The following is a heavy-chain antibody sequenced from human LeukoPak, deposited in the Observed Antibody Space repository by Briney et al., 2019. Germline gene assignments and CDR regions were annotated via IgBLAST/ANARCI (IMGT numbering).Heavy chain of an antibody. Sequence: PSETLSLTCTVSGGSISSYYWSWIRQPPGKGLEWIGSIYYSVSTYDNPSLKSQVTISVDTSKNQFSLKLSSVTAADTAVYYCARVPTVTFFDHWGQGTLVTVSS. CDR2: IYYSVST. CDR3: ARVPTVTFFDH. CDR1: GGSISSYY. V-gene: IGHV4-39*07. D-gene: IGHD4-17*01. J-gene: IGHJ4*02.